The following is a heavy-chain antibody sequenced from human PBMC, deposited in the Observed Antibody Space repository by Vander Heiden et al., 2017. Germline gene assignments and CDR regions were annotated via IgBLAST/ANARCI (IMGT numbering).Heavy chain of an antibody. Sequence: QVQLVQSGAEVKSPGASVKVSCRASGYTFTDYYFHWVRQAPGQGFERVGWINPESGGANYALKFEGRVTLSRDTSTNTVYMDLSALRHDDTAVYYCARAAQYGYWYLDLCVRGTRVPVSA. J-gene: IGHJ2*01. CDR1: GYTFTDYY. D-gene: IGHD3-10*01. V-gene: IGHV1-2*02. CDR2: INPESGGA. CDR3: ARAAQYGYWYLDL.